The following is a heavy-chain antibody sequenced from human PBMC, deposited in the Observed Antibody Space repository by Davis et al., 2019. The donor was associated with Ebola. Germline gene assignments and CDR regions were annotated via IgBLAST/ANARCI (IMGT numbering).Heavy chain of an antibody. Sequence: SETLSLTCAVSGGSISSGGYSWSWTRQPPGKGLEWIGYINHSGSTNYNPSLKSRVTISVDTSKNQFSRKLSSWTAADTAVYYCARGRRIVYSSSWHYYYYGMDVWGQGTTVTVSS. CDR1: GGSISSGGYS. CDR3: ARGRRIVYSSSWHYYYYGMDV. V-gene: IGHV4-30-2*01. J-gene: IGHJ6*02. CDR2: INHSGST. D-gene: IGHD6-13*01.